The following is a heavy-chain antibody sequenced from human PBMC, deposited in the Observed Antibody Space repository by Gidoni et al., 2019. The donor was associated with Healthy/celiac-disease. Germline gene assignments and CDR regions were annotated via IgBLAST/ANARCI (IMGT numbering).Heavy chain of an antibody. Sequence: QVQLVQSGAEVKKPGSSVKVSCKDSGGTFSSYSISWVRQAPGQGLEWLGGIIPIFGTANYAQKFQGRVTITADESTSTAYMELSSLRSEDTAVYYCARGYSSGWYSRGAFDIWGQGTMVTVSS. CDR3: ARGYSSGWYSRGAFDI. CDR1: GGTFSSYS. V-gene: IGHV1-69*01. D-gene: IGHD6-19*01. CDR2: IIPIFGTA. J-gene: IGHJ3*02.